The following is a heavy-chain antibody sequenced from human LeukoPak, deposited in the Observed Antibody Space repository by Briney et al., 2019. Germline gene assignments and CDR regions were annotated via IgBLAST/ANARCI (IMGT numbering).Heavy chain of an antibody. V-gene: IGHV4-59*08. CDR2: IYYSGST. Sequence: SETLSLTCTVSGGSISSYYWSWIRQPPEKGLEWIGYIYYSGSTNYNPSLKSRVTISVDTSKNQFSLKLSSVTAADTAVYYCARAPYYYDSSGYYYNVWGKGTTVTVSS. CDR3: ARAPYYYDSSGYYYNV. D-gene: IGHD3-22*01. CDR1: GGSISSYY. J-gene: IGHJ6*04.